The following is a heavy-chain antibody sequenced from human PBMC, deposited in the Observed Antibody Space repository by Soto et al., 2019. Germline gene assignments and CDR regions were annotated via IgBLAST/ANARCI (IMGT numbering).Heavy chain of an antibody. V-gene: IGHV3-53*01. CDR1: GFTVSSNF. CDR2: IYTGGST. J-gene: IGHJ5*02. Sequence: QLVESGGGLIQPGGSLRLSCAASGFTVSSNFMTWVRQAPGKGLEWVSVIYTGGSTYYTDSVKGRFTISRDNFKNTVYLHMNSLRAEDTALYYCARGGPTYGFDPWGQGTLVTVSS. D-gene: IGHD1-1*01. CDR3: ARGGPTYGFDP.